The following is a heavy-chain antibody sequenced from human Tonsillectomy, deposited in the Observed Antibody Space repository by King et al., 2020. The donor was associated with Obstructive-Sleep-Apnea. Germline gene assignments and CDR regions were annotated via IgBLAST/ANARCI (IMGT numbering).Heavy chain of an antibody. Sequence: VQLQESGGGVVQPGRSLRLSCAASGFTFSSYAMHWVRQAPGKGLEWVAVISYDGSNKYYADSGKGRFTISRDNSKNTLYLQMNSLRAEDTAVYYCARVLMRVRGVIALDYWGQGTLVTVSS. V-gene: IGHV3-30-3*01. J-gene: IGHJ4*02. CDR3: ARVLMRVRGVIALDY. CDR2: ISYDGSNK. D-gene: IGHD3-10*01. CDR1: GFTFSSYA.